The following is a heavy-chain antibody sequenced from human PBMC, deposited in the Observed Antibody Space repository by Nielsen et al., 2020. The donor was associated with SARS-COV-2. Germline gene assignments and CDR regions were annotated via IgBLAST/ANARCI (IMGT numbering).Heavy chain of an antibody. CDR1: GVSISSYY. CDR3: ARREAGTYHFDY. D-gene: IGHD6-19*01. J-gene: IGHJ4*02. CDR2: ISYSGST. V-gene: IGHV4-59*08. Sequence: SETLSLTCSVSGVSISSYYWSWIRQPPGKGLEWVGFISYSGSTNYSPSLKSRVTISVDTSKNQFSLKLSSVTAADTAVYYCARREAGTYHFDYWGQGTLVTVSS.